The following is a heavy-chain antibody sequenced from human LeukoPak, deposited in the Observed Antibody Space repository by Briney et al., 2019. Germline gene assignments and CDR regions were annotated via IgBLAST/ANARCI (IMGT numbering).Heavy chain of an antibody. CDR3: AVTGYSSRSPNV. V-gene: IGHV3-23*01. Sequence: GGSLRLSCAASGFTFSSYAMSWVRQAPGKGLEWVSAISGSGGCTYYADSVKGRFTISRDNSKNTLFLQMNSLRAEDTAVYYCAVTGYSSRSPNVWGQGTMVTVSS. D-gene: IGHD6-13*01. J-gene: IGHJ3*01. CDR2: ISGSGGCT. CDR1: GFTFSSYA.